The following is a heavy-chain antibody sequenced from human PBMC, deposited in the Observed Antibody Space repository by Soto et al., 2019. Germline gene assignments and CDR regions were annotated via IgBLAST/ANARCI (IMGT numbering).Heavy chain of an antibody. J-gene: IGHJ4*02. CDR1: GFTFSSYA. V-gene: IGHV3-23*01. CDR2: ISGSGGST. D-gene: IGHD1-20*01. CDR3: AKLVTGPQDIDY. Sequence: GGSLRLSCAASGFTFSSYAMSWVRQAPGKGLEWVSAISGSGGSTYYADSVKGRLTISRDNSKTTLYLQMNSLRAEDTAVYYCAKLVTGPQDIDYWGQGTLVTVSS.